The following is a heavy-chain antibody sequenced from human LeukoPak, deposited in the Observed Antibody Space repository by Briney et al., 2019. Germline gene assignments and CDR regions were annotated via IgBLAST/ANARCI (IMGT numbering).Heavy chain of an antibody. CDR3: ARIYSSSWYDFDY. D-gene: IGHD6-13*01. CDR2: IYYGGST. J-gene: IGHJ4*02. CDR1: DDSITMYY. V-gene: IGHV4-59*01. Sequence: SETLSLTCSVSDDSITMYYWTWIRQPPGKGLEWIGYIYYGGSTNYNPSLKSRVTISVDTSKNQFSLKLSSVTAADTAVYYCARIYSSSWYDFDYWGQGTLVTVSS.